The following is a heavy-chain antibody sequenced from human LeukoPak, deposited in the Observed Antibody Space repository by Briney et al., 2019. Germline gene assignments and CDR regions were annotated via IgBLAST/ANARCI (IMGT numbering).Heavy chain of an antibody. V-gene: IGHV1-46*01. J-gene: IGHJ5*02. CDR2: INPSGGST. CDR1: GYTFTSYY. CDR3: AKYSSSWYGEVYWFDP. Sequence: ASVKVSCKASGYTFTSYYMHWVRQAPGQGLEWMGIINPSGGSTSYAQKFQGRVTMTRDTSKNQFSLKLSSVTAADTAVYYCAKYSSSWYGEVYWFDPWGQGTLVTVSS. D-gene: IGHD6-13*01.